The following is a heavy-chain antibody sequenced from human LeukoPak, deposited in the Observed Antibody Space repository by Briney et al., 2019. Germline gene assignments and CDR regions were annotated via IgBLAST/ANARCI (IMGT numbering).Heavy chain of an antibody. Sequence: GESLKISCVASGFTFSSYWMHWVRQAPGKGLVRVSRINSDGSYTNYADSVKGRFTISRDNAKNTVYLQMNSLRADDTAVYYCARDRGYSGYGTYYYYMDVWGKGTTVTVSS. CDR1: GFTFSSYW. J-gene: IGHJ6*03. CDR3: ARDRGYSGYGTYYYYMDV. V-gene: IGHV3-74*01. D-gene: IGHD5-12*01. CDR2: INSDGSYT.